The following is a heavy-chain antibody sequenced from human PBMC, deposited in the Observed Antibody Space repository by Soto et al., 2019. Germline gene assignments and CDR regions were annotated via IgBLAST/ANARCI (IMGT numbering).Heavy chain of an antibody. V-gene: IGHV1-69*01. CDR3: AREGDRAAAGKGDYYYGMDV. D-gene: IGHD6-13*01. CDR2: IIPIFGTA. J-gene: IGHJ6*02. CDR1: GGTFSSYA. Sequence: QVQLVQSGAEVKKPGSSVKVSCKASGGTFSSYAISWVRQAPGQGLEWMGGIIPIFGTANYAQKFQGRVTITADESTSTAYMELSSLRSEDTAVYYCAREGDRAAAGKGDYYYGMDVWCQGTTVTVSS.